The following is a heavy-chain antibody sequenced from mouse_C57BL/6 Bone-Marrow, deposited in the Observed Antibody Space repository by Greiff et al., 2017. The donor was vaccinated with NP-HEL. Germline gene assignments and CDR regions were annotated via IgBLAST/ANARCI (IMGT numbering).Heavy chain of an antibody. CDR2: IHPSDSDT. Sequence: QVHVKQPGAELVKPGASVKVSCKASGYTFTSYWMHWVKQRPGQGLEWIGRIHPSDSDTNYNQKFKGKATLTVDKSSSTAYMQLSSLTSEDSAVYYCAIGVPLLRPFAYWGQGTLVTVSA. CDR3: AIGVPLLRPFAY. D-gene: IGHD1-1*01. V-gene: IGHV1-74*01. J-gene: IGHJ3*01. CDR1: GYTFTSYW.